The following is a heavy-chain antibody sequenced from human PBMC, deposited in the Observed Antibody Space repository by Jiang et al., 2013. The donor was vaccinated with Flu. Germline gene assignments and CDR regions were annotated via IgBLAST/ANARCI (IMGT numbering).Heavy chain of an antibody. CDR3: ARVAPSGYNDY. Sequence: LLKPSETLSLTCAVYGGSFSGYYWSWIRQPPGKGLEWIGEINHSGSTNYNPSLKSRVTISVDTSKNQFSLKLSSVTAADTAVYYCARVAPSGYNDYWGQGTLVTVSS. CDR1: GGSFSGYY. CDR2: INHSGST. J-gene: IGHJ4*02. D-gene: IGHD3-22*01. V-gene: IGHV4-34*01.